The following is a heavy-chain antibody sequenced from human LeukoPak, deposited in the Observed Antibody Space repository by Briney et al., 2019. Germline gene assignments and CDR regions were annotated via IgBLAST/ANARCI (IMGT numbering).Heavy chain of an antibody. CDR1: GFTFSSYG. V-gene: IGHV3-30*02. D-gene: IGHD2-2*01. CDR2: IRYDGSNK. J-gene: IGHJ4*02. Sequence: PGRSLRLSCAASGFTFSSYGMHWVRQAPAKGLEWVAFIRYDGSNKYYADSVKGRFTISRDNSKNTLYLQMNSLRAEDTAVYYCAKDSRVVVVPAEGILDDWGQGILFTVSS. CDR3: AKDSRVVVVPAEGILDD.